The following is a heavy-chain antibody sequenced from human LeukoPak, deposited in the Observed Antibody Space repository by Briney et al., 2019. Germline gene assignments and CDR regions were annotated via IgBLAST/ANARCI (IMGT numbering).Heavy chain of an antibody. CDR3: AKGASMVRGVNQFDY. CDR2: IRYDGSNK. V-gene: IGHV3-30*02. J-gene: IGHJ4*02. Sequence: GGSLRLSCAASGLSFSSYGMHWVRQAPGKGLEWVAFIRYDGSNKHYADSVKGRFTISRDNSKNTLYLQMNSLRAEDTAVYYCAKGASMVRGVNQFDYWGQGTLVTVSS. CDR1: GLSFSSYG. D-gene: IGHD3-10*01.